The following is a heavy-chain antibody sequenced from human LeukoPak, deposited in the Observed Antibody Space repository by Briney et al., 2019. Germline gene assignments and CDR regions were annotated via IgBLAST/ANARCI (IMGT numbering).Heavy chain of an antibody. D-gene: IGHD4-17*01. Sequence: SVKVSCKASGGTFSSYAISWVRQAPGQGLEWMGGIIPIFGTANYAQKFQGRVTITADESTSTAYMELSSLRSEDTAVYYCARADGDGGYYYYYGMDVWGKGTTVTVSS. CDR1: GGTFSSYA. V-gene: IGHV1-69*01. J-gene: IGHJ6*04. CDR3: ARADGDGGYYYYYGMDV. CDR2: IIPIFGTA.